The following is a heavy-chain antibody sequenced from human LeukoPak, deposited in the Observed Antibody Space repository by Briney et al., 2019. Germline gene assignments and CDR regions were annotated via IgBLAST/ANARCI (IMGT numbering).Heavy chain of an antibody. Sequence: GGSLRLSCAASGFTFSSYWMSWVRQAPGKGLEWVANIKQDGSEKYYVDSVKGRFTISRDNAKNSLYLQMNSLRAEDTAVYYCARDAVVPAATYYYYYMDVWGKGTTVTVSS. J-gene: IGHJ6*03. CDR2: IKQDGSEK. D-gene: IGHD2-2*01. CDR1: GFTFSSYW. CDR3: ARDAVVPAATYYYYYMDV. V-gene: IGHV3-7*03.